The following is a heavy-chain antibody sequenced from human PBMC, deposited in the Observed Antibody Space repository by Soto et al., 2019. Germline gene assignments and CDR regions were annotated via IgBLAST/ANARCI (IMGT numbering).Heavy chain of an antibody. D-gene: IGHD3-10*01. CDR1: GFTFSLYW. J-gene: IGHJ4*02. V-gene: IGHV3-74*01. CDR2: IDTAVLST. CDR3: VREEYGSGNRYFDY. Sequence: EVQLVESGGGLVQPGGSLRLSCAASGFTFSLYWMNWVRQAPGEGLVWVSRIDTAVLSTSETFYSDSVKGRFTISRDNAKDTVYLQMNSPRAEDTAIYYCVREEYGSGNRYFDYWGQGALVTVSS.